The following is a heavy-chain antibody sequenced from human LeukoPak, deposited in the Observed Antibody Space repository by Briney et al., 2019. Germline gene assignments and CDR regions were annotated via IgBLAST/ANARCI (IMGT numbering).Heavy chain of an antibody. CDR3: ARDRGNGAFDI. V-gene: IGHV4-59*01. CDR1: GGSISSYY. Sequence: SETLSLTCTVSGGSISSYYWSWIRQPPGKGLEWIGYIYYSGSTNYNPSLKSRVTISVDTSKNQFSLKLSSVTAADTAVYYCARDRGNGAFDIWGQGTMVTVSS. D-gene: IGHD4-23*01. J-gene: IGHJ3*02. CDR2: IYYSGST.